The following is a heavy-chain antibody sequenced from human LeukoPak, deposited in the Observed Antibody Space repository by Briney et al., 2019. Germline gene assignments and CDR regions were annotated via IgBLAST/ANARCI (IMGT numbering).Heavy chain of an antibody. D-gene: IGHD3-10*01. CDR2: ISHTGST. J-gene: IGHJ3*02. V-gene: IGHV4-59*11. CDR1: GASIIGHY. CDR3: ARDQISINALDI. Sequence: SETLSLTCTVSGASIIGHYWSWVRQSPEKGLEWIGYISHTGSTNYNPFLKSRVTVSVDTSKKQFSLRLNSVTAADTAIYYCARDQISINALDIWGQGTLVTVSS.